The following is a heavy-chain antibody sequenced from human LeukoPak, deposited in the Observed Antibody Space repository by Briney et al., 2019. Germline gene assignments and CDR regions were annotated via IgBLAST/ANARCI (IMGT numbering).Heavy chain of an antibody. J-gene: IGHJ6*02. CDR2: IIPILGIA. Sequence: SVKVSCKASGGTXSSYAISRVRQAPGQGLEWMERIIPILGIANYAQKFQGRVTITADKSTSTAYMELSSLRSEDTAVYYCARSSSPNYYYYGMDVWGQGTTVTVSS. V-gene: IGHV1-69*04. CDR3: ARSSSPNYYYYGMDV. CDR1: GGTXSSYA. D-gene: IGHD6-6*01.